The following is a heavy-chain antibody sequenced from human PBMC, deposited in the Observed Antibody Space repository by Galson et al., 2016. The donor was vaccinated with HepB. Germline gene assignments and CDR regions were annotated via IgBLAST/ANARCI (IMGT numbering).Heavy chain of an antibody. CDR3: ARRFAAADAPGAFDI. CDR1: GYPFINYY. D-gene: IGHD6-13*01. V-gene: IGHV1-46*01. Sequence: SVKVSCKASGYPFINYYIYWVRQAPGQGLEWMGAIIPRGGSTTYPEKFQDRVTMTGDTSTSTLYMELSGLRPADTAVYFCARRFAAADAPGAFDIWGQGTMVTVSS. CDR2: IIPRGGST. J-gene: IGHJ3*02.